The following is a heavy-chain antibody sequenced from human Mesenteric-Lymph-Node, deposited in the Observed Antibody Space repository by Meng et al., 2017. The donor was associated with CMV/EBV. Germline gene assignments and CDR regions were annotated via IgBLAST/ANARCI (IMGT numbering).Heavy chain of an antibody. CDR3: ARGRYVGWYFDL. V-gene: IGHV4-61*01. J-gene: IGHJ2*01. CDR1: GGSVSSGSSY. D-gene: IGHD1-26*01. CDR2: IYYSGST. Sequence: VYGGSVSSGSSYWSWLRQPPGKGLEWIGYIYYSGSTNYNPSLKSRVTISVDTSKNQFSLKLSSVTAADTAVYYCARGRYVGWYFDLWGRGTLVTVSS.